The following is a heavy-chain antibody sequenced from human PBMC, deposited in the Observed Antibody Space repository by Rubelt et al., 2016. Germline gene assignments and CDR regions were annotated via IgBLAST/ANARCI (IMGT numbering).Heavy chain of an antibody. Sequence: QVQLQQWGAGLLKPSETLSLTCAVYGGSFSGYYLTWIRQPPGKGLEYIGYIYYGGSTNYNPSLKSRVTISVDTSKNQLCLEVGSGTAADTAGYYCARVGGGWVLDPWGRGTLVTVSS. CDR2: IYYGGST. CDR3: ARVGGGWVLDP. J-gene: IGHJ5*02. D-gene: IGHD6-19*01. V-gene: IGHV4-34*11. CDR1: GGSFSGYY.